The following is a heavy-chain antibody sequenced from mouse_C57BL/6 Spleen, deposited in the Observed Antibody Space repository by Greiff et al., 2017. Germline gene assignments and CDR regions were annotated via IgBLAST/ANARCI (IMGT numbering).Heavy chain of an antibody. Sequence: VQLQQSGPELVKPGASVKISCKASGYSFTGYYLNWVKQSPEQSLEWIGEINPSTGGTPYNQKFKAKATLTVDKSSSTAYMQLKSLTSEDSAVYYCAKRGRWLLDDCDYWGQGTTLTVSS. D-gene: IGHD2-3*01. CDR1: GYSFTGYY. J-gene: IGHJ2*01. CDR2: INPSTGGT. V-gene: IGHV1-42*01. CDR3: AKRGRWLLDDCDY.